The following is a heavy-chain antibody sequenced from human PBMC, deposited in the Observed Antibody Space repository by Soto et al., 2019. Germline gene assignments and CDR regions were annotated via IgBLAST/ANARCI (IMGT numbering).Heavy chain of an antibody. V-gene: IGHV2-5*02. CDR3: AHCTLHDYGDYDPGTWHVFDS. CDR1: GFSLSNSGVG. D-gene: IGHD4-17*01. Sequence: QITLKETGPSPVKPTQTLTVTCTFSGFSLSNSGVGVAWIRQPPGKALEWLALIYGDNDKRYSPSLKTRLTITMDTSKNQVVLKMTNMDSVDTATYYCAHCTLHDYGDYDPGTWHVFDSWGQGTLVTVSS. J-gene: IGHJ4*02. CDR2: IYGDNDK.